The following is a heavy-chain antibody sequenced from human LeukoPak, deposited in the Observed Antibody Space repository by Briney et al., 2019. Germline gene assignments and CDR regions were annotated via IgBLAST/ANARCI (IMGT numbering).Heavy chain of an antibody. Sequence: SETLSLTCTVSGGSISSGDYYWSWIRQPPGKGLEWIGYIYYSGSTYYNPSLKSRVTISVDTSKNQFSLKLSSVTAANTAVYYCARDRIVVVPAASNYYYGMDVWGQGTTVTVSS. CDR2: IYYSGST. CDR3: ARDRIVVVPAASNYYYGMDV. J-gene: IGHJ6*02. CDR1: GGSISSGDYY. V-gene: IGHV4-30-4*01. D-gene: IGHD2-2*01.